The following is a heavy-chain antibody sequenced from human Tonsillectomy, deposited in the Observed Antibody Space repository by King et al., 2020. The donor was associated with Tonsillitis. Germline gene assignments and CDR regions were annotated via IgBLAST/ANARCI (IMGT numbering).Heavy chain of an antibody. CDR3: AKEADEAAAGTKFTDY. J-gene: IGHJ4*02. D-gene: IGHD6-13*01. V-gene: IGHV3-30*18. CDR2: ISYDGSNK. Sequence: VQLVESGGGVVQPGRFLRLSCAASGFIFSNYGFYWFRQAPGKGLEWVAIISYDGSNKYYADSVKGRFTISRDNSKNTLYLQMNSLRDEDTAVYYCAKEADEAAAGTKFTDYWGQGTLVTVSS. CDR1: GFIFSNYG.